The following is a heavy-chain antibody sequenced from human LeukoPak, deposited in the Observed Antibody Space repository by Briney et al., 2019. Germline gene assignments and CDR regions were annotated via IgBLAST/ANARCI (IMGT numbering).Heavy chain of an antibody. V-gene: IGHV1-2*04. D-gene: IGHD3-10*01. CDR3: ARDRITMVRGDRYNWFDP. CDR2: INPNSGGT. J-gene: IGHJ5*02. Sequence: ASVNVSCKASGYTFTGYYMHWVRQAPGQGLEWMGWINPNSGGTNYAQKFQGWVTMTRDTSISTAYMELSRLRSDDTAVYYCARDRITMVRGDRYNWFDPWGQGTLVTVSS. CDR1: GYTFTGYY.